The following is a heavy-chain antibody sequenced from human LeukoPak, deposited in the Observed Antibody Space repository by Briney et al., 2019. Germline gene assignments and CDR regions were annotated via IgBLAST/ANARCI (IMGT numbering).Heavy chain of an antibody. J-gene: IGHJ4*02. CDR3: ARQTGTTPFDYYDY. CDR2: IYHSGTT. D-gene: IGHD1-1*01. Sequence: SETLSLTCTVSGGSIGSSSYYWGWIRQPPGKGLEWLATIYHSGTTHYSPSLRSRVTMSVDTSKNQFSLKLNSVTAADTAVYYCARQTGTTPFDYYDYWGQGTLVTASS. CDR1: GGSIGSSSYY. V-gene: IGHV4-39*01.